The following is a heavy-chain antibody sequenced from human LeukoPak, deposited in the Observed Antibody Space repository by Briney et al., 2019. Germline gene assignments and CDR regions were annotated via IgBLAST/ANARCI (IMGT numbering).Heavy chain of an antibody. V-gene: IGHV3-23*01. Sequence: YPGGSLRLSCAASGFTFSSYAMNWVRQAPGRGLEWVSGFSGSGGTTYYADSVEGRFTISRDNSKNTLYLQMNSLRAEDTAVYYCANGNRCTSPNCLGYYYFYMDVWGKGTTVTVSS. CDR3: ANGNRCTSPNCLGYYYFYMDV. J-gene: IGHJ6*03. CDR1: GFTFSSYA. CDR2: FSGSGGTT. D-gene: IGHD2-8*01.